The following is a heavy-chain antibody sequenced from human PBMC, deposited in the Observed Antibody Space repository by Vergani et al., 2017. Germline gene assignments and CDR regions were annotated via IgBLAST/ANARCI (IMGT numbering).Heavy chain of an antibody. V-gene: IGHV1-69-2*01. CDR2: VDPEDGET. D-gene: IGHD4-17*01. CDR1: GYTFTDYY. CDR3: ATTQGHYYGELQGIDY. J-gene: IGHJ4*02. Sequence: EVQLVQSGAEVKKPGATVKISCKVSGYTFTDYYMHWVQQAPGKGLEWMGLVDPEDGETRYAEKFQGRVTITADTSTDTVYMELSSLRTEDTAVYCCATTQGHYYGELQGIDYWGQGTLVTVSS.